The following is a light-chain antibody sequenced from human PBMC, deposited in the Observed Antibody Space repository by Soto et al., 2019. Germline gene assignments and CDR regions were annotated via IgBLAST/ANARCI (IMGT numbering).Light chain of an antibody. V-gene: IGKV1-9*01. CDR1: RDISRY. CDR2: GAS. Sequence: DIQLTQSRSFVSASVGERVTIICRASRDISRYLAWYQQKPGEAPKLLISGASTLQSGVPSRFTGSGSGTEFTLTVSYLLPEDFATYYCQQLYSYSSFGQGTRLEMK. CDR3: QQLYSYSS. J-gene: IGKJ5*01.